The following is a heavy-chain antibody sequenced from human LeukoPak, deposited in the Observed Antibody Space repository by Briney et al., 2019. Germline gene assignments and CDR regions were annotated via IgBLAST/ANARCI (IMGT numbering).Heavy chain of an antibody. J-gene: IGHJ6*02. V-gene: IGHV3-21*01. CDR1: GFTFSSYA. D-gene: IGHD3-16*02. CDR2: IYSNSPDI. CDR3: ARAWLTGGSYHAMDV. Sequence: GGSLRLSCAASGFTFSSYAMSWVRQAPGKGLEWVSSIYSNSPDIYYADSVKGRFTISRDNAKSSLYLQMNSLRAEDTAVYYCARAWLTGGSYHAMDVWGQGTTVTVSS.